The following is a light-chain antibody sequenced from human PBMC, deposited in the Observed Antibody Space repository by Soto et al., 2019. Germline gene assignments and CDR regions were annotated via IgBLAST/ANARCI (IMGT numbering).Light chain of an antibody. Sequence: DIVMKMSPATLSVYNGERTTLSCRASQSIRSNLACYQQKPGQAPRLLIYGASTRATGIPPRFSGSGSGTEFTLTISSRQSEDFAVYYCQQYNNGPAITFCQGARLEIK. V-gene: IGKV3D-15*01. CDR2: GAS. J-gene: IGKJ5*01. CDR3: QQYNNGPAIT. CDR1: QSIRSN.